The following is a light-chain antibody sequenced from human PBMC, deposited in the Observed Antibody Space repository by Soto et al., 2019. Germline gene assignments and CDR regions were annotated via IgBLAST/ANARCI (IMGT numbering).Light chain of an antibody. CDR3: QQYNTFSPDT. CDR1: LSVNDW. Sequence: DIQMTQSPSTLSASVGDRVTLTCWASLSVNDWLGWYPQKPGKAPKVLICKASILESGVPSRLSGSGFGIEFALTFSSLQPDDSAIYYCQQYNTFSPDTFGQGTKLEIK. J-gene: IGKJ2*01. CDR2: KAS. V-gene: IGKV1-5*03.